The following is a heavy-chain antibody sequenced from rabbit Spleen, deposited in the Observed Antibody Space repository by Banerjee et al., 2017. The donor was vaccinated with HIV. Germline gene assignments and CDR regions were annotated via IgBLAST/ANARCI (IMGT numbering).Heavy chain of an antibody. V-gene: IGHV1S45*01. Sequence: QEQLVESGGGLVQPGGSLQLSCTASGFSFSDKAVMCWVRQAPGKGLEWISCIAGSSSGFTYSATWAKGRFTISKTSSTTVTLQMTSLTVADTATYFCAKDTGSSFSSYGMDLWGPGTLVTVS. CDR3: AKDTGSSFSSYGMDL. D-gene: IGHD8-1*01. J-gene: IGHJ6*01. CDR2: IAGSSSGFT. CDR1: GFSFSDKAV.